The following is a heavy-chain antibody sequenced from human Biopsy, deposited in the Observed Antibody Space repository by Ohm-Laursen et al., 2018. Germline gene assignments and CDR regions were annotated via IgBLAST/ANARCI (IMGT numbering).Heavy chain of an antibody. D-gene: IGHD6-19*01. CDR2: INHRGYT. CDR1: GGSISGYY. V-gene: IGHV4-34*01. J-gene: IGHJ4*01. Sequence: LSLTCAVSGGSISGYYWSWIRQPPGKGLEWIGEINHRGYTDYNASLKGRVSISVDTSKNQLSLNLTSVTAADTAVLYCARSGQWARYYFDYWGHGTLVTVSP. CDR3: ARSGQWARYYFDY.